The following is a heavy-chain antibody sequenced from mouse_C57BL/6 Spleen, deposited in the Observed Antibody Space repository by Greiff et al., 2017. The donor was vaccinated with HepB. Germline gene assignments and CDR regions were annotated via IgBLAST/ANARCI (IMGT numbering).Heavy chain of an antibody. J-gene: IGHJ4*01. CDR1: GYTFTSYW. V-gene: IGHV1-64*01. Sequence: QVQLQQPGAELVKPGASVKLSCKASGYTFTSYWMHWVKQRPGQGLEWIGMIHPNSGSTNYNEKFKSKATLTVDKSASTAYMQLSSLTSEDSAVYYCAREATGAMDYWGQGTSVTVSS. CDR3: AREATGAMDY. CDR2: IHPNSGST. D-gene: IGHD6-1*01.